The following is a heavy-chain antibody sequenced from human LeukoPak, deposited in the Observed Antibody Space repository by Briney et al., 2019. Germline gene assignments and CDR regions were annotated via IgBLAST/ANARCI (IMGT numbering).Heavy chain of an antibody. Sequence: GGSLRLSCAASGFTFSSYWMHWVRQAPGKGLVWVSRINSDGSSTSYADSVKGRFTISRDNAKNTLYLQMNSLRAEDTAVYYCARVEYSSSRFYYYYGMDVWGQGTTVTVSS. V-gene: IGHV3-74*01. J-gene: IGHJ6*02. D-gene: IGHD6-6*01. CDR1: GFTFSSYW. CDR2: INSDGSST. CDR3: ARVEYSSSRFYYYYGMDV.